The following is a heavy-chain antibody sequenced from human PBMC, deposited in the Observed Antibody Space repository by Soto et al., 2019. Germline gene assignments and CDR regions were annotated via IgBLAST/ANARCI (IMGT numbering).Heavy chain of an antibody. Sequence: EVQLVESGGGLVQPGGSLRLSYAASGFTVSSNYMTWVRQAPGKGLEWVSVIYSGGSTYYADSVKDRFTISRDNSKNTVYLQMSSLRAEDTALYYCAQGGSAVFDYWGQGTLVTVSS. D-gene: IGHD6-19*01. V-gene: IGHV3-66*01. J-gene: IGHJ4*02. CDR2: IYSGGST. CDR1: GFTVSSNY. CDR3: AQGGSAVFDY.